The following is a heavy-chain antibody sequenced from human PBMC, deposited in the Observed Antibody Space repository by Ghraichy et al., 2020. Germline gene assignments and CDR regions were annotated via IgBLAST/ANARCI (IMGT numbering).Heavy chain of an antibody. CDR1: GGSISSSSYY. J-gene: IGHJ4*02. CDR2: IYYSGST. Sequence: SETLSLTCTVSGGSISSSSYYWGWIRQPPGKGLEWIGSIYYSGSTYYNPSLTGRVTISVDTSKNQFSLKLSSVTAADTAVYYCARRVRLEFDYWGQGTLVTVSS. D-gene: IGHD5-12*01. V-gene: IGHV4-39*01. CDR3: ARRVRLEFDY.